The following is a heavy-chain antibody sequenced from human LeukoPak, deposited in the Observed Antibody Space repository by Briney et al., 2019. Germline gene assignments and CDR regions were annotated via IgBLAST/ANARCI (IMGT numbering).Heavy chain of an antibody. J-gene: IGHJ6*03. V-gene: IGHV1-8*01. D-gene: IGHD6-13*01. CDR1: GYTFTSYD. CDR2: MNPNSGNT. CDR3: TRVGGYSSSWYRPYSYTDV. Sequence: ASVKVSCKASGYTFTSYDINWVRQATGQGLEWMGWMNPNSGNTGYAQKFQGRVTMTRNTSISTAYMELSSLRSGDTAVYYCTRVGGYSSSWYRPYSYTDVWGKGTTVTVSS.